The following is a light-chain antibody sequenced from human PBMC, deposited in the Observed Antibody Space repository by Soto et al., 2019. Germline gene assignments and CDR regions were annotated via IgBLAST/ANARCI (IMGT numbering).Light chain of an antibody. V-gene: IGKV1-8*01. J-gene: IGKJ1*01. CDR2: GSS. CDR1: QDVGRY. CDR3: QHYKNYPWT. Sequence: AIRMTQSPSSLSASAGDRVAIACRASQDVGRYFAWYQQKPGHAPKLLIYGSSTLQSGVPARFSGGGSGTDFTLTISCLQSEDFATYYCQHYKNYPWTFGQGTKVEIK.